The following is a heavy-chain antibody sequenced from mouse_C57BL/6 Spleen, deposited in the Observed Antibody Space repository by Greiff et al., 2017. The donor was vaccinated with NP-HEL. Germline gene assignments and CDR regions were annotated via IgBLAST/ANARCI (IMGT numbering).Heavy chain of an antibody. Sequence: VQRVESGPELVKPGASVKISCKASGYAFSSSWMNWVKQRPGKGLEWIGRIYPGDGDTNYNGKFKGKATLTADKSSSTAYMQLSSLTSEDSAVYFCARGYDYDEDYYAMDYWGQGTSVTVSS. J-gene: IGHJ4*01. V-gene: IGHV1-82*01. D-gene: IGHD2-4*01. CDR2: IYPGDGDT. CDR1: GYAFSSSW. CDR3: ARGYDYDEDYYAMDY.